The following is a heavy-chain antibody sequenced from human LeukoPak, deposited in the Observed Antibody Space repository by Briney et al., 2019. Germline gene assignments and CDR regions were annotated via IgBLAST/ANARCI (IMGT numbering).Heavy chain of an antibody. CDR1: GFTLSSYA. J-gene: IGHJ6*03. Sequence: GGSLRLSSVASGFTLSSYAMSWVRQAPGKGLEWVSGISGSGVSGAGTYYADSVKGRFTISRDNSKNTLYLQMNSLRAEDTAEYYCTKDRWELPKRNYMDVWGKGTTVTVSS. CDR2: ISGSGVSGAGT. D-gene: IGHD1-26*01. V-gene: IGHV3-23*01. CDR3: TKDRWELPKRNYMDV.